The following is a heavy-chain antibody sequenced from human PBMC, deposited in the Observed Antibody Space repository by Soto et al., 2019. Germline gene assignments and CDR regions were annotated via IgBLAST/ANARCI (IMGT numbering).Heavy chain of an antibody. V-gene: IGHV4-34*01. CDR2: INHSGST. D-gene: IGHD3-10*01. CDR1: GGSFSGYY. CDR3: ARGRLDYYGSGDFQH. Sequence: SETLSLTCAVYGGSFSGYYWSWIRQPPGKGLEWIGEINHSGSTNYNPSLKSRVTISVDTSKNQFSLQLSSVPAADTAVYYCARGRLDYYGSGDFQHWGQGTLVTVSS. J-gene: IGHJ1*01.